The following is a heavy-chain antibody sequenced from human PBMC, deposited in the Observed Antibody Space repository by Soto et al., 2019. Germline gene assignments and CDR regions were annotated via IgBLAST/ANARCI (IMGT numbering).Heavy chain of an antibody. V-gene: IGHV1-18*01. D-gene: IGHD4-17*01. CDR1: GYTFTSYG. CDR2: ISAYNGNT. CDR3: ATERGYGDYDSGY. J-gene: IGHJ4*02. Sequence: QVQLVQSGAEVKKPGASVKVSCKASGYTFTSYGISWVRQAPGQGLEWMGWISAYNGNTNYAQKRQGGVTMTTEPSTSTAYRELRSLGSDDTAVYYCATERGYGDYDSGYWGQGTLVTVSS.